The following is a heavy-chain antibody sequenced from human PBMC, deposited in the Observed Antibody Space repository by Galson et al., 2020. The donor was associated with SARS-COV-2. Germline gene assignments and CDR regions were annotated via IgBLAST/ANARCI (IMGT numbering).Heavy chain of an antibody. CDR1: GYTFTSYG. CDR2: ISAYNGNT. CDR3: ARDPLEIGGDFQH. J-gene: IGHJ1*01. D-gene: IGHD1-1*01. Sequence: GESLKISCKASGYTFTSYGISWVRQAPGQGLEWMGWISAYNGNTNYAQKLQGRVTMTTDTSTSTAYMELRSLRSDDTAGYYCARDPLEIGGDFQHWGQGTLVTVSS. V-gene: IGHV1-18*01.